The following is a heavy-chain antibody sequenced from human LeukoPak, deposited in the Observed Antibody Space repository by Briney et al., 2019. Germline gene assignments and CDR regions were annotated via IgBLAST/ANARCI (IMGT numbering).Heavy chain of an antibody. D-gene: IGHD3-10*01. CDR1: GFTFNNYT. CDR3: AKDVGSYYDY. Sequence: GGSLGLSCAASGFTFNNYTMHWVRQAPGKGLEWVAVISYDGTNKYYADSVKGRFTISRDNSKNTLYLEMNSLRAEDTAVYYCAKDVGSYYDYWGQGILVTVSS. J-gene: IGHJ4*02. V-gene: IGHV3-30*04. CDR2: ISYDGTNK.